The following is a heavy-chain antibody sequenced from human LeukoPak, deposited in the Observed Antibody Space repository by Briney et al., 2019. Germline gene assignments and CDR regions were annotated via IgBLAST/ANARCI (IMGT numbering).Heavy chain of an antibody. CDR3: ARGGRSGFWSGYYHFDY. J-gene: IGHJ4*02. D-gene: IGHD3-3*01. Sequence: SETLSLTCAVYGGSFSGYYWSWIRQPPGKGLEWIGEINHSGSTNYNPSLKSRVTISVDMSKNQFSLKLSSVPAADTAVYYCARGGRSGFWSGYYHFDYWGQGTLVTVSS. CDR2: INHSGST. V-gene: IGHV4-34*01. CDR1: GGSFSGYY.